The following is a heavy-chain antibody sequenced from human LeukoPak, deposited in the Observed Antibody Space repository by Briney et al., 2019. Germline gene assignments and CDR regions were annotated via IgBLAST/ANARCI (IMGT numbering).Heavy chain of an antibody. J-gene: IGHJ4*02. CDR1: GFAFSNAW. CDR3: TTDLDSSSWYHGY. CDR2: IKSKTDGGTT. V-gene: IGHV3-15*01. Sequence: GGSLRLSCAASGFAFSNAWMRWVRQAPGKGLEWVGRIKSKTDGGTTDYAAPVKGRFTISRDDSKNTLYLQMNSLKTEDTAVYYCTTDLDSSSWYHGYWGQGTLVTVSS. D-gene: IGHD6-13*01.